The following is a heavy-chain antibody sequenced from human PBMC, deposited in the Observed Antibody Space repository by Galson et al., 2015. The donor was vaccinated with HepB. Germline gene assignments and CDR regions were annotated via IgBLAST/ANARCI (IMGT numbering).Heavy chain of an antibody. J-gene: IGHJ5*02. Sequence: SVKVSCKASGYTFTGYYIHWVRQAPGQGLEWMGRIDPKTGDTNYAQKFQGRVTMTTDTSISTAYMDLSRLRSDDTAVYYCARDFHFLAAAALPSGFVPWGQGTLVTVSS. D-gene: IGHD6-13*01. V-gene: IGHV1-2*06. CDR3: ARDFHFLAAAALPSGFVP. CDR1: GYTFTGYY. CDR2: IDPKTGDT.